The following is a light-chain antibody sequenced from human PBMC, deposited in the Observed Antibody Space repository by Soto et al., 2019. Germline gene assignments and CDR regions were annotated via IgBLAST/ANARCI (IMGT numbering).Light chain of an antibody. V-gene: IGKV3-11*01. CDR1: QSVSSY. J-gene: IGKJ2*01. Sequence: EIVLTQSPATLSLSPGERATLSCRASQSVSSYLAWYQQKPGQAPRLLIYDASSRATGIPARFSGRGSGTDFTLTISSLEPADFAVYYGQQRVYTFGQGTKLEIK. CDR3: QQRVYT. CDR2: DAS.